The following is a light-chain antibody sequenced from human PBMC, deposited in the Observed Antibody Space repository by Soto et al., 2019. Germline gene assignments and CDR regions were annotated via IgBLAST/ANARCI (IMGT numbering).Light chain of an antibody. CDR1: QSVTSK. J-gene: IGKJ1*01. CDR3: QQYGSSPWT. Sequence: ETVLTESPATLSASLGERATLSCRASQSVTSKLAWYQQKPGQAPRLVIYGASSRATGIPARFSGRGSGTDFSLTISRLEPEDFAVYYCQQYGSSPWTFGQGTKVDI. V-gene: IGKV3-20*01. CDR2: GAS.